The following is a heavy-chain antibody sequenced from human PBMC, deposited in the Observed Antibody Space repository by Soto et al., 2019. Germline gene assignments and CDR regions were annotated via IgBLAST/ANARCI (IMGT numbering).Heavy chain of an antibody. V-gene: IGHV3-33*01. D-gene: IGHD4-17*01. CDR3: ARDYGDGSGFRADY. J-gene: IGHJ4*02. CDR1: GFTFRSAG. Sequence: QVQLVASGGGVVQPGRSLRLSCTASGFTFRSAGMHWVRQASGRGLEWLAVIYYDGGKTYYADSVKGRFTISRDNSRNTVYLQMHSRGGEDTAVYYCARDYGDGSGFRADYWGQGTQVTVSS. CDR2: IYYDGGKT.